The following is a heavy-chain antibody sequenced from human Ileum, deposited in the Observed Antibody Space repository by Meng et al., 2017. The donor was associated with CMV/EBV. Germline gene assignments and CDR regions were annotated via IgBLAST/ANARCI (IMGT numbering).Heavy chain of an antibody. Sequence: LLLSCAASGLIFNNCWMHWVRQVPGKVLVWVSRINTDGSTTVYADSVKGRFTISRDNAKNTLSLQIRSLRAEDTAVYYCVTGELFFDYWGQGTLVTVSS. CDR3: VTGELFFDY. V-gene: IGHV3-74*01. CDR1: GLIFNNCW. D-gene: IGHD3-10*01. J-gene: IGHJ4*02. CDR2: INTDGSTT.